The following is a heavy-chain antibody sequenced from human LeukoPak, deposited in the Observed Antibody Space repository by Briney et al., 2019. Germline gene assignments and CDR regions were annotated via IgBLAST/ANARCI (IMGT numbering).Heavy chain of an antibody. D-gene: IGHD6-13*01. CDR2: IYPGDSDT. Sequence: GESLKISCEGSGYSFSNYWIGWVRQMPGKGLEWMGIIYPGDSDTRCSPSFQGQVTISADKSINTAYLQWSSLKASDTAIYYCARQEGGSWYLDYWGQGTLVTVSS. J-gene: IGHJ4*02. CDR3: ARQEGGSWYLDY. V-gene: IGHV5-51*01. CDR1: GYSFSNYW.